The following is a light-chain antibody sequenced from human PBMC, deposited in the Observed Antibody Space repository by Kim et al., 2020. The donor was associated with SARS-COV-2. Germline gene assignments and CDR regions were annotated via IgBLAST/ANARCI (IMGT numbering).Light chain of an antibody. J-gene: IGLJ1*01. V-gene: IGLV2-8*01. CDR3: TSHANNNYV. CDR1: SSHFGTYNY. Sequence: QSALNQPPTASGSPGQSVTISCSGTSSHFGTYNYVSWYQQHPGKAPKLMNYEVTKRPSGVPDRFSSSKSGNTASLTVSGLQAEDEADYYGTSHANNNYVFGTGTKVTVL. CDR2: EVT.